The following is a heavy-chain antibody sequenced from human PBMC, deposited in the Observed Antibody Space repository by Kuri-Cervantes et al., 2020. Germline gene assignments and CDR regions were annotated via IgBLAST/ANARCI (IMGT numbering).Heavy chain of an antibody. D-gene: IGHD3-3*01. CDR3: ARVFGTIFEPFFDY. V-gene: IGHV4-39*07. Sequence: ESLKISCTVSGGSISSSSYYWGWIRQPPGKGLEWIGSIYYSGSTYYNPSLKSRVTISVDRSKNQFSLKLSSVTAADTAVYYCARVFGTIFEPFFDYWGQGTLVTVSS. CDR1: GGSISSSSYY. J-gene: IGHJ4*02. CDR2: IYYSGST.